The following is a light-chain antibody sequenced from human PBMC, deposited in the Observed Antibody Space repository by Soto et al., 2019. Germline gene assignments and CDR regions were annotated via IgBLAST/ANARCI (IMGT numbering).Light chain of an antibody. Sequence: SSELTQPPSVSVSPGQTASITCSGDKLGDKYACWYQQQPGQSPVVVIYQDNKRPSGIPERFSGSNSGNTATLTISGAQAIDEADYYCQAWDSSTVVFGGGTKLTVL. V-gene: IGLV3-1*01. J-gene: IGLJ2*01. CDR2: QDN. CDR1: KLGDKY. CDR3: QAWDSSTVV.